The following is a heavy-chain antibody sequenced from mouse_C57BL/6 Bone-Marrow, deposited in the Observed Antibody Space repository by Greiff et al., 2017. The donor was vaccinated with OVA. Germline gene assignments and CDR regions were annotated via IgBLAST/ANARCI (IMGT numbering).Heavy chain of an antibody. Sequence: QVQLKQSGAELARPGASVKLSCKASGYTFTSYGISWVKQRTGQGLEWIGEIYPRSGNTYYNEKFKGKATLTADKSSSTAYMELRSLTSEDSAVYFCARWGLYGRGSSYAMDYWGQGTSVTVSS. CDR2: IYPRSGNT. V-gene: IGHV1-81*01. CDR3: ARWGLYGRGSSYAMDY. CDR1: GYTFTSYG. D-gene: IGHD2-1*01. J-gene: IGHJ4*01.